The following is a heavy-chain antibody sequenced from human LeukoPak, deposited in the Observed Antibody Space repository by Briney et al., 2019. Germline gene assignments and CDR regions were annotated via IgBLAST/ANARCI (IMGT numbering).Heavy chain of an antibody. CDR2: INSDGSST. V-gene: IGHV3-74*01. J-gene: IGHJ4*02. D-gene: IGHD6-13*01. CDR1: GFTFSSYW. Sequence: GGSLRLSCAASGFTFSSYWMHWVRQAPGKGLVWVSRINSDGSSTSYADSVEGRFTISRDNAKNTLYLQMNSLRAEDTAVYYCARGGVRIAAAGTDYWGQGTLVTVSS. CDR3: ARGGVRIAAAGTDY.